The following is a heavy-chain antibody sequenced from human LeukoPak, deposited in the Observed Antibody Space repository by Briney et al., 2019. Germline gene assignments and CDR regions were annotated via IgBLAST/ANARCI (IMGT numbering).Heavy chain of an antibody. CDR1: GYTFTSYG. J-gene: IGHJ6*02. D-gene: IGHD1-26*01. CDR3: ARDQSRDLLVYHYHMDV. CDR2: ISTYNGNT. V-gene: IGHV1-18*01. Sequence: RASVKVSCKASGYTFTSYGISWVRQAPGQGLEWMGWISTYNGNTNFAQKLQGRVTMTTDTSTNTAYMELRSLRSDDTAVYYCARDQSRDLLVYHYHMDVWGQGTTVTVSS.